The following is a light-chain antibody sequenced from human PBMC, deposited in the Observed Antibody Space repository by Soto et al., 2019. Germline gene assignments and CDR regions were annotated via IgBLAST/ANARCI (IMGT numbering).Light chain of an antibody. Sequence: EIMLTQSPATMSLSPGERATLSCRASQTVVNYLAWYQQKPGQAPRLLIYKASNRATGIPVRFSGSGSGTDFTLTISSLEPEDFALYYCQQRSNWPLNFGGGTKVEIK. CDR3: QQRSNWPLN. V-gene: IGKV3-11*01. CDR1: QTVVNY. J-gene: IGKJ4*01. CDR2: KAS.